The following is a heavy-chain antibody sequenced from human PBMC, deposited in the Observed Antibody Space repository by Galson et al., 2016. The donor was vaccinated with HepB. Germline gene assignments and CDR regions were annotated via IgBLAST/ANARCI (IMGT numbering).Heavy chain of an antibody. J-gene: IGHJ4*02. CDR2: ISNTPENYAA. CDR1: GFTFGDHF. CDR3: ARPVYSAAVDF. Sequence: SLRLSCAGSGFTFGDHFLDWVRQAPGKGLEWVARISNTPENYAAWYAASVNGRFTISRDDSKNSPFLQMDSLNTEYTAVYCCARPVYSAAVDFWGQGTLVTVSS. D-gene: IGHD6-13*01. V-gene: IGHV3-72*01.